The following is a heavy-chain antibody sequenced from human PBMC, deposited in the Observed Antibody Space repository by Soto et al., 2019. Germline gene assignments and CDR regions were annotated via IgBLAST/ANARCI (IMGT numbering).Heavy chain of an antibody. CDR2: IIPILAVT. V-gene: IGHV1-69*02. Sequence: QVQLVQPGAEVKKPGSSVKVSCKVSGDTFNTYTISWVRQAPGQGLEWMGRIIPILAVTTYSRKFQGRLSITADESTSTAYMEVSSLRSEDTAIYYCAARYCSAATCFNPGAYWGQGTLVAVSS. CDR3: AARYCSAATCFNPGAY. CDR1: GDTFNTYT. J-gene: IGHJ4*02. D-gene: IGHD2-8*02.